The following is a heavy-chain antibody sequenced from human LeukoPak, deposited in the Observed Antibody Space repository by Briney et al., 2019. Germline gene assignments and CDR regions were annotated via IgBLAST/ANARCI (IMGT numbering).Heavy chain of an antibody. CDR1: GFTFSSYA. J-gene: IGHJ6*02. V-gene: IGHV3-23*01. Sequence: GSLRLSCAASGFTFSSYAMSWVRQAPGKGLEWVSAISGSGGSTYYADSVKGRFTISRDNSKNTLYLQMNSLRAEDTAVYYCAKDTDQLLWYGMDVWGQGTTVTVSS. CDR2: ISGSGGST. D-gene: IGHD2-2*01. CDR3: AKDTDQLLWYGMDV.